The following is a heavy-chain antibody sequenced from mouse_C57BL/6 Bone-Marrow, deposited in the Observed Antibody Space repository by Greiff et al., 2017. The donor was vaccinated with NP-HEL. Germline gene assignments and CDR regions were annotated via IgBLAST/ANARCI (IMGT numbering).Heavy chain of an antibody. Sequence: QVQLKQSGPELVKPGASVKISCKASGYAFSSSWMNWVKQRPGKGLEWIGRIYPGDGDTNYNGKFKGKATLTADKSSSTAYMQLSSLTSEDSAVYFCAREGITTVVAKGDAMDYWGQGTSVTVSS. V-gene: IGHV1-82*01. J-gene: IGHJ4*01. CDR1: GYAFSSSW. CDR3: AREGITTVVAKGDAMDY. D-gene: IGHD1-1*01. CDR2: IYPGDGDT.